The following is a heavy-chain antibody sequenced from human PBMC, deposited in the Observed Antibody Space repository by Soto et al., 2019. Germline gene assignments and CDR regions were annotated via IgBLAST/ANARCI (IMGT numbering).Heavy chain of an antibody. CDR1: GGSISSGGYY. V-gene: IGHV4-31*03. Sequence: QVQLQESGPGLVKPSQTLSLTCTVSGGSISSGGYYWSWIRQHPGKGLEWIGYIYYSESTYYNPSLRSRVTISVDTSKNQFSLKLSSVTAADTAVYYCAREMQDYGDYVGRGKWNAFDIWGQGTMVTVSS. J-gene: IGHJ3*02. CDR3: AREMQDYGDYVGRGKWNAFDI. CDR2: IYYSEST. D-gene: IGHD4-17*01.